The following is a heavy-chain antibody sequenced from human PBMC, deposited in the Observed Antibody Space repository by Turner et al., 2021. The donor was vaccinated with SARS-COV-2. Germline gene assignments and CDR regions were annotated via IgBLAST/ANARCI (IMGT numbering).Heavy chain of an antibody. V-gene: IGHV3-23*01. CDR2: ISGSGGST. D-gene: IGHD2-8*02. J-gene: IGHJ4*02. CDR1: GFTFSIYA. Sequence: EVQLLESGGGLVQPGGSLRLACAAPGFTFSIYAMSWVRQAPGKGLEWVSAISGSGGSTYYADSVKGRFTISRDNSKNTLYLQMNSLRAEDTAVYYCAKDTGWGLESPYYFDYWGQGTLVTVSS. CDR3: AKDTGWGLESPYYFDY.